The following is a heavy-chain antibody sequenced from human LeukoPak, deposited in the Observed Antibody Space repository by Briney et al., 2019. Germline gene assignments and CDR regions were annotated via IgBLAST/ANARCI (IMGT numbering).Heavy chain of an antibody. V-gene: IGHV1-18*01. CDR3: ARQYYDFWSGYYRPFDY. CDR1: GYTFTSYG. Sequence: ASVKVSCKASGYTFTSYGISWVRQAPGQGLEWMGWICGYNGNTNYAQKLQGRVTMTTDTSTSTAYMELRSLRSDDTAVYYCARQYYDFWSGYYRPFDYWGQGTLVTVSS. D-gene: IGHD3-3*01. J-gene: IGHJ4*02. CDR2: ICGYNGNT.